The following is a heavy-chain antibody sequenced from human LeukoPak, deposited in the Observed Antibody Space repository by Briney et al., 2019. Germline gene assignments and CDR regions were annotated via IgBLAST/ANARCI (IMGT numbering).Heavy chain of an antibody. CDR1: GGSISSSNW. D-gene: IGHD6-13*01. V-gene: IGHV4-4*02. Sequence: PSGTLSLTCAVSGGSISSSNWWSWVRQPPGKGLEWIGEIYHSGSTNYNPSLKSRVTISVDKSKNQFSLKLSSVTAADTAVYYCARDRFTSSWYFDYWGQGTLVTVSS. CDR2: IYHSGST. CDR3: ARDRFTSSWYFDY. J-gene: IGHJ4*02.